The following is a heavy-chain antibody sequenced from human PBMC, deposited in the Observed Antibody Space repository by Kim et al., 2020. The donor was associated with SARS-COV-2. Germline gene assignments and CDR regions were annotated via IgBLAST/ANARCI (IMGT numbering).Heavy chain of an antibody. Sequence: NYNPSPKSRVTIAVDKSKNQFSLKLSSVTAADTAVYYCARLLWFGESWFDPWGQGTLVTVSS. CDR3: ARLLWFGESWFDP. D-gene: IGHD3-10*01. V-gene: IGHV4-4*02. J-gene: IGHJ5*02.